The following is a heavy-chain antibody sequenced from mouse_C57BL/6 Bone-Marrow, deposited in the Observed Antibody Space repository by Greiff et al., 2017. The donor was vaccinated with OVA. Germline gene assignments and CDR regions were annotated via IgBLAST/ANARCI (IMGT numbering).Heavy chain of an antibody. J-gene: IGHJ2*01. CDR2: IYPRSGNT. D-gene: IGHD1-1*01. Sequence: QVQLQQSGAELARPGASVKLSCKASGYTITSYGISWVKQRTGQGLEWIGEIYPRSGNTYYNEKFKGKATMTADKSSSTAYMELRSLTSEDSAVYFCARRGLLRYHYFDYWGQGTTLTVSS. CDR3: ARRGLLRYHYFDY. CDR1: GYTITSYG. V-gene: IGHV1-81*01.